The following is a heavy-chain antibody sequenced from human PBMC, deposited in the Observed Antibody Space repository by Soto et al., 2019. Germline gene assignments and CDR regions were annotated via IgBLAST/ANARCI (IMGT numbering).Heavy chain of an antibody. Sequence: ASVKVSCKASGYTFTGYYMHWVRQAPGQGLEWMGWINPNSGGTNYAQKFQGWVTMTRDTSISTAYMELSRLRSDDTAMYYCARDSRYSNYRYYYYYGMDVWGQGTTVTVSS. CDR1: GYTFTGYY. V-gene: IGHV1-2*04. CDR3: ARDSRYSNYRYYYYYGMDV. CDR2: INPNSGGT. D-gene: IGHD4-4*01. J-gene: IGHJ6*02.